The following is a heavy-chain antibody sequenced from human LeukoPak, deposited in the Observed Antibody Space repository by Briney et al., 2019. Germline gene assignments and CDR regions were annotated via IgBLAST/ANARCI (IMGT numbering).Heavy chain of an antibody. V-gene: IGHV3-23*01. Sequence: GGSLRLSCAASGFTFSTYIMNWVRQAPGKGLEWVSNLSGSGDITYYADSVEGRFTISRDNSKNTLFLEINSLRVEDTAVYYCARGMFGVVHDYWGQGTLVTVSS. D-gene: IGHD3-10*02. CDR1: GFTFSTYI. CDR3: ARGMFGVVHDY. CDR2: LSGSGDIT. J-gene: IGHJ4*02.